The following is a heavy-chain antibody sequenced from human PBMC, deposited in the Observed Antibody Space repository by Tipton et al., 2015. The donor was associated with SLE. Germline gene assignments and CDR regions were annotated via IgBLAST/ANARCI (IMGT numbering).Heavy chain of an antibody. D-gene: IGHD6-19*01. Sequence: TLSLTCSVSDGSISSSNWWSWVRQPPGKGLEWIGEIYHSGNTNYNPSLKSRVTISVDTSKNQFSLRLTSVTAADTAVYYCARDRVPYSSGCFDIWGQGTMVTVSS. CDR3: ARDRVPYSSGCFDI. CDR2: IYHSGNT. J-gene: IGHJ3*02. V-gene: IGHV4-4*02. CDR1: DGSISSSNW.